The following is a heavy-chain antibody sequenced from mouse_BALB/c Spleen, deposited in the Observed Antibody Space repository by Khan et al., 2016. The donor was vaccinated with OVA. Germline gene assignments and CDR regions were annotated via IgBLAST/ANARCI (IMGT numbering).Heavy chain of an antibody. J-gene: IGHJ4*01. V-gene: IGHV9-4*02. Sequence: QIQLVQSGPELKKPGETVRISCKASGYTFTTAGIQWVQKMPGKGLKWIGWINTHSGAPKYAEDFKGRFAFSLEISVNTAYLQITNLKNEDTATYFCARGGAAYDRNDGGAMEYWGQGTSVTVSS. D-gene: IGHD2-14*01. CDR2: INTHSGAP. CDR3: ARGGAAYDRNDGGAMEY. CDR1: GYTFTTAG.